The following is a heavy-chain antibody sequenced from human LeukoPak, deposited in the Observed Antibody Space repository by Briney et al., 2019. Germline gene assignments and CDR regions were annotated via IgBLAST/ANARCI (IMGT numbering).Heavy chain of an antibody. V-gene: IGHV3-30*04. CDR1: GFTFSSYA. CDR2: ISYDGSNK. D-gene: IGHD3-10*01. J-gene: IGHJ4*02. Sequence: GGSLRLSCAASGFTFSSYAMHWVRQAPGKGLEWVAVISYDGSNKYYADSVKGRFTISRDNSKNTLYLQMNSLRAEDTAVYYCARDANLWFGELLYKALDYWGQGTLVTVSS. CDR3: ARDANLWFGELLYKALDY.